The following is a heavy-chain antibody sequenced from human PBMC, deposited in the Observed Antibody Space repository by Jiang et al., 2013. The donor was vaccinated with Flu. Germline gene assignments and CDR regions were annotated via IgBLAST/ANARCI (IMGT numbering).Heavy chain of an antibody. CDR1: VTPSVVVTT. J-gene: IGHJ5*01. V-gene: IGHV4-38-2*01. CDR3: VERGASWMASYFDA. Sequence: LLKPSRPCPSPAMSRVTPSVVVTTGSGSGSPPGKGLEAIGSVYRSGTTYYNPSLKSRVTISLEMSKNQFSLRLKSVTAADTAVYYCVERGASWMASYFDAWGQESWSPSPQ. D-gene: IGHD4/OR15-4a*01. CDR2: VYRSGTT.